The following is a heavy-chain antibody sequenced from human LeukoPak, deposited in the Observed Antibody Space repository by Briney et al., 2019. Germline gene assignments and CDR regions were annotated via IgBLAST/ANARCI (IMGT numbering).Heavy chain of an antibody. Sequence: ASVKVSCKASGYTFTSYDTNWVRQATGQGLEWMGWMNPNSGNTGYAQKFQGRVTITRNTSISTAYMELSRLRSDDTAVYYCASNYDSSGYYLYFDYWGQGTLVTVSS. J-gene: IGHJ4*02. D-gene: IGHD3-22*01. CDR2: MNPNSGNT. CDR1: GYTFTSYD. V-gene: IGHV1-8*03. CDR3: ASNYDSSGYYLYFDY.